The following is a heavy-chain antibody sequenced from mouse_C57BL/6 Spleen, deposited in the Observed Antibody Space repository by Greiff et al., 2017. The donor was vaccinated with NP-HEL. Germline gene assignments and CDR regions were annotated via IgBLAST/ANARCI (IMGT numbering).Heavy chain of an antibody. D-gene: IGHD2-5*01. CDR2: ISSGGSYT. Sequence: DVKLVESGGDLVKPGGSLKLSCAASGFTFSSYGMSWVRQTPDKRLELVATISSGGSYTYYPDSVKGRFTISRDTAKNTLYLQMSSLKSEDTAMYYCARHGGAYYSNTWFAYWGQVTLVTVSA. J-gene: IGHJ3*01. V-gene: IGHV5-6*02. CDR3: ARHGGAYYSNTWFAY. CDR1: GFTFSSYG.